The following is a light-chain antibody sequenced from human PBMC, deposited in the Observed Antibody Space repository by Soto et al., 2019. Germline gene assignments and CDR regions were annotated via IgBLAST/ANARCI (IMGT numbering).Light chain of an antibody. V-gene: IGKV1-33*01. CDR1: QDISNY. J-gene: IGKJ4*01. CDR3: QQYDNLPLT. Sequence: DIQMTQSPSSLSASVGDRVTITCQASQDISNYLNWYQQKPGKAPKLLIYDASNLETGVPSRFXGXGSGXXXXXXXXXXXXXDIATYYCQQYDNLPLTFGGGTKVEIK. CDR2: DAS.